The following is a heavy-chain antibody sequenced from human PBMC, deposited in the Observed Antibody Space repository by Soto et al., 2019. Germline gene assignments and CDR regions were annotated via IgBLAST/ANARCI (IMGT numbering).Heavy chain of an antibody. V-gene: IGHV5-10-1*01. CDR3: ARQGYYYYGMDV. CDR1: GYSITSYW. Sequence: GDSLKISCKGSGYSITSYWISWVRQMPGKGLEWMGRIDPSDSYTNYSPSFQGHVTISADKSISTAYLQWSSLKASDTAMYYCARQGYYYYGMDVWGQGTTVTVSS. J-gene: IGHJ6*02. CDR2: IDPSDSYT.